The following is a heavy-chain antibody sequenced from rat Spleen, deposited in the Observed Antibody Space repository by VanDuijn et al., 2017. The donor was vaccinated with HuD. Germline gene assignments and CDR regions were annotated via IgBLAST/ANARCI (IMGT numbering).Heavy chain of an antibody. J-gene: IGHJ3*01. V-gene: IGHV5-27*01. CDR2: ISPSGGST. CDR1: GFTFSDYY. CDR3: TTDPPYNSGFVEGFAY. Sequence: EVQLVESDGGLVQPGRSLKLSCAASGFTFSDYYMAWVRQAPTKGLEWVASISPSGGSTYYRDSVKGRFTVSIDNAKSTLYLQMDSLRSEDTATYYCTTDPPYNSGFVEGFAYWGQGTLVTVSS. D-gene: IGHD4-3*01.